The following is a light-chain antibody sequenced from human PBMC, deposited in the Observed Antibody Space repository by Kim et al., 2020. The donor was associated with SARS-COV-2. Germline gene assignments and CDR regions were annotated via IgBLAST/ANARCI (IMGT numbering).Light chain of an antibody. Sequence: EIVLTQSPATLSLSPGERATLSCRASQSVSSYLAWYQQKPGQAPRLLIYDASNRATGIPARFSGSGSGTDFTLTISSLEPEDFAVYYCQQRSNWPPFVHFGPGTKVDIK. V-gene: IGKV3-11*01. CDR3: QQRSNWPPFVH. CDR1: QSVSSY. CDR2: DAS. J-gene: IGKJ3*01.